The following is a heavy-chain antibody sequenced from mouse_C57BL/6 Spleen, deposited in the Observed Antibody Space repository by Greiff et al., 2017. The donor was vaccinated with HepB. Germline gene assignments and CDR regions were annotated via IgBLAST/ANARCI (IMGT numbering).Heavy chain of an antibody. CDR1: GYTFTSYT. CDR3: ARGVAVTTGPSWFAY. J-gene: IGHJ3*01. D-gene: IGHD2-2*01. V-gene: IGHV1-4*01. CDR2: INPSSGYT. Sequence: VQLQQSGAELARPGASVKMSCKASGYTFTSYTMHWVKQRPGQGLEWIGYINPSSGYTKYNQKFKDKATLTADKSSSTAYMHLSSLTSEDSAVYYCARGVAVTTGPSWFAYWGQGTLVTVSA.